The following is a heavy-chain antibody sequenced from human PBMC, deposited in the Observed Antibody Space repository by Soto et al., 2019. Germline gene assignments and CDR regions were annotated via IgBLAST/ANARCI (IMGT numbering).Heavy chain of an antibody. V-gene: IGHV2-5*01. Sequence: QITLKESGPTLVKPTQTLTLTCSFSGFSLTTDEVGVGWIRQPPGKALEWLAMIFGNDDKRYSPSLRSRLTLTKDTSRNQVVLTLTNMDPVDTATYYCAHRRRSNNVWYTFGFWGQGMLATVSS. CDR2: IFGNDDK. CDR1: GFSLTTDEVG. J-gene: IGHJ4*02. CDR3: AHRRRSNNVWYTFGF. D-gene: IGHD6-19*01.